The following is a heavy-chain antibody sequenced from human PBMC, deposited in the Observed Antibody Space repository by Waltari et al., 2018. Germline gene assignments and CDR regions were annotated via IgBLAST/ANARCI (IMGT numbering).Heavy chain of an antibody. V-gene: IGHV3-9*01. CDR3: AKGHSGSYGLKD. D-gene: IGHD1-26*01. Sequence: EVQLVESGGGLVQPGRSLRLSCAVSGFNFDDYAMHWVRQAPGKGLGWVSGISWNSDNIGYAYSVKGRFTISRDNAKNSLYLQMNSLRPEDTALYYCAKGHSGSYGLKDWGQGTLVTVSS. CDR2: ISWNSDNI. J-gene: IGHJ4*02. CDR1: GFNFDDYA.